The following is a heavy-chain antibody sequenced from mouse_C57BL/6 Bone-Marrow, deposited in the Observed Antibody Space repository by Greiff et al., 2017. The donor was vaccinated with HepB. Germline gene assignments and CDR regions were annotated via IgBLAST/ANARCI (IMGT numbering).Heavy chain of an antibody. V-gene: IGHV2-5*01. CDR2: IWRGGST. CDR1: GFSLTSYG. CDR3: AKIYYYGSNAMDY. J-gene: IGHJ4*01. Sequence: QVQLQQSGPGLVQPSQSLSITCTVSGFSLTSYGVHWVRQSPGKGLEWLGVIWRGGSTDYNAAFMSRLSITKENSKSQVFFKMNSLQADDTAIYYCAKIYYYGSNAMDYWGQGTSVTVSS. D-gene: IGHD1-1*01.